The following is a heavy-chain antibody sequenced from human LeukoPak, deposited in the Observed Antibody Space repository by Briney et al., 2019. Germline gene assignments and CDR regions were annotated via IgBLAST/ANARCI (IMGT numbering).Heavy chain of an antibody. J-gene: IGHJ5*02. CDR2: IIPIFGTA. Sequence: SVKVSCKASGGTFSSYAISWVRQAPGQGLEWMGGIIPIFGTANYAQKFQGRVTITTDESTSTAYMELSRLRSDDTAVYYCARDAYYDFWMGFDPWGQGTLVTVSS. CDR3: ARDAYYDFWMGFDP. D-gene: IGHD3-3*01. V-gene: IGHV1-69*05. CDR1: GGTFSSYA.